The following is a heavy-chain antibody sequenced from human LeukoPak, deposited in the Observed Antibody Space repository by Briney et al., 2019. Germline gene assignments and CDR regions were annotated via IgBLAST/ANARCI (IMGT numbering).Heavy chain of an antibody. CDR1: GGSISSYY. CDR2: IYYSGST. CDR3: ARDNGSGSYYAGGAFDY. Sequence: SETLSLTCTVSGGSISSYYWSWIRQPPGKGLEWIGYIYYSGSTYYNPSLKSRVTISVDTSKNQFSLKLSSVTAADTAVYYCARDNGSGSYYAGGAFDYWGQGTLVTVSS. J-gene: IGHJ4*02. D-gene: IGHD1-26*01. V-gene: IGHV4-59*01.